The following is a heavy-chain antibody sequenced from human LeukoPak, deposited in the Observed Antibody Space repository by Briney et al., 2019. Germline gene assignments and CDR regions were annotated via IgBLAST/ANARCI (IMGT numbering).Heavy chain of an antibody. J-gene: IGHJ5*02. Sequence: PSETLSLTCTVSGGSISSLSWSWIRQPPGKGLEWIGYIYYSGSTNYNPSLKSRVTISVDTSKNQFSLKLSSVTAADTAVYYCARLVTYFDDSGGLYWFDPWGQGTLVIVSS. CDR2: IYYSGST. CDR3: ARLVTYFDDSGGLYWFDP. V-gene: IGHV4-59*08. D-gene: IGHD3-22*01. CDR1: GGSISSLS.